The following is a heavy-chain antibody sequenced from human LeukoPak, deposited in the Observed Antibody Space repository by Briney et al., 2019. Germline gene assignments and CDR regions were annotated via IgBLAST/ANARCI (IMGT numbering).Heavy chain of an antibody. CDR3: ARKATVRVAGTLNYYYYYMDV. V-gene: IGHV1-8*01. CDR1: GYTFTNDD. Sequence: ASVKVSCKASGYTFTNDDINWVRQATGQGLEWMGWMNPKSGNTAYAHKFQGRVTMTRNTSITTSYMGLSSLRSEDTAVYYCARKATVRVAGTLNYYYYYMDVWGKGTTVTVSS. CDR2: MNPKSGNT. J-gene: IGHJ6*03. D-gene: IGHD6-19*01.